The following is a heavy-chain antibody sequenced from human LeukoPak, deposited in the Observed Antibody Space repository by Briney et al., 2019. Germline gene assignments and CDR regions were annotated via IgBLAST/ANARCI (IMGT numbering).Heavy chain of an antibody. D-gene: IGHD6-19*01. CDR3: VKGPRPDITVAHTVEN. Sequence: GGSLILSCAASGFIFSNYAMSWVRQVPGRGLEWVSTISSRGDSTYVADSVKGRFAISRDNSKNSLYLQMNTVRAEDTAVYYCVKGPRPDITVAHTVENWGQGTLVTVSS. J-gene: IGHJ4*02. CDR2: ISSRGDST. CDR1: GFIFSNYA. V-gene: IGHV3-23*01.